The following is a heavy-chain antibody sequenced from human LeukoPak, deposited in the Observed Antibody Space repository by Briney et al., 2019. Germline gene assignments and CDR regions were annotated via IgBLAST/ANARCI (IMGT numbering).Heavy chain of an antibody. Sequence: PGRSLRLSCAASGVTFSSYSMNWVRQAPGKGLEWVSSISSSSSYIYYADAVKGRFTISRDNAKNSLYLQMNSLRAEDTAVYYCARASIGGIAVAGALNWFDPWGQGTLVTVSS. CDR1: GVTFSSYS. V-gene: IGHV3-21*01. J-gene: IGHJ5*02. CDR2: ISSSSSYI. D-gene: IGHD6-19*01. CDR3: ARASIGGIAVAGALNWFDP.